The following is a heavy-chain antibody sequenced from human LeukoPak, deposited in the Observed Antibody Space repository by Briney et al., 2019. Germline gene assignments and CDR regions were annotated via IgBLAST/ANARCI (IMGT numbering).Heavy chain of an antibody. CDR1: GFTFSSYG. J-gene: IGHJ2*01. CDR3: ARPPSLWSWYFDL. V-gene: IGHV3-48*04. CDR2: FSSISNTM. D-gene: IGHD2-21*01. Sequence: GGTLRLSCAASGFTFSSYGMSWVRQAPGKGLEWLSYFSSISNTMYYADSVKGRFTISRDNATNSLYLQMNSLRAEDTAVYYCARPPSLWSWYFDLWGRGTLVTVSS.